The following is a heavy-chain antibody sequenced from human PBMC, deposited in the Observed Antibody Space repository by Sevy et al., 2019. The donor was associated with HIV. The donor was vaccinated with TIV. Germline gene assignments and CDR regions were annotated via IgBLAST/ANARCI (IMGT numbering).Heavy chain of an antibody. CDR3: AREPGLHSSGYSGGFDY. V-gene: IGHV3-48*03. CDR1: GFTFSSYE. D-gene: IGHD3-22*01. CDR2: ISSSGSAI. Sequence: GGSLRLSCEASGFTFSSYEMNWVRQAPGKGLEWISYISSSGSAIYYPDSVKGRFTVSRDNAKNLVYLQMNSLRAEDTAIYYRAREPGLHSSGYSGGFDYWGQGTLVTVSS. J-gene: IGHJ4*02.